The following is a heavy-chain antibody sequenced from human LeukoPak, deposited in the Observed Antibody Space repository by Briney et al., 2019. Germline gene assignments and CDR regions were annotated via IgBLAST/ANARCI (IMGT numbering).Heavy chain of an antibody. CDR1: GGSLSSGSYY. V-gene: IGHV4-61*02. J-gene: IGHJ4*02. CDR3: ARHREGYSSSWYKGYYFDY. CDR2: IYISGST. D-gene: IGHD6-13*01. Sequence: SETLSLTCTVSGGSLSSGSYYWSWIRQPAGRGLEWIRRIYISGSTNYNPSLKSRVTISVDTSKNQFSLKLSSVTAADTAVYYCARHREGYSSSWYKGYYFDYWGQGTLVTVSS.